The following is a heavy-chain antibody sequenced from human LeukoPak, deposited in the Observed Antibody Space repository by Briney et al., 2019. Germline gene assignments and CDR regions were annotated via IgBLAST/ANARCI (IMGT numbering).Heavy chain of an antibody. Sequence: PSETLSLTCTVSGGSISNYYWSWIRQPPGKGLEWIGYVYYNGNTNYKPSLESRVTISVDTSKNQFSLKLTSVTAADTAVYYCARVPYFYDTNGFITPNCFDYWGQGTLVTISS. V-gene: IGHV4-59*01. J-gene: IGHJ4*02. CDR3: ARVPYFYDTNGFITPNCFDY. D-gene: IGHD3-22*01. CDR1: GGSISNYY. CDR2: VYYNGNT.